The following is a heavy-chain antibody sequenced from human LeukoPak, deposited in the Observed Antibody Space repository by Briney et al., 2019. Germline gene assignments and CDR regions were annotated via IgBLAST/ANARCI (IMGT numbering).Heavy chain of an antibody. Sequence: SETLSLTCAVYGGSFSGYYWSWIRQPPEKGLEWIGEINHSGSTNYNPSLKSRVTISVDTSKDQFSLKLSSVTAADTAVYYCARGKVWGSSPYYFDYWGQGTLVTVSS. CDR2: INHSGST. J-gene: IGHJ4*02. CDR1: GGSFSGYY. CDR3: ARGKVWGSSPYYFDY. V-gene: IGHV4-34*01. D-gene: IGHD3-16*01.